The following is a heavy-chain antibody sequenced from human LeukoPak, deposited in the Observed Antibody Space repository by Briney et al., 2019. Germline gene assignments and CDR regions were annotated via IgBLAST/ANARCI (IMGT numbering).Heavy chain of an antibody. D-gene: IGHD4-17*01. CDR1: GFTFSSYA. CDR3: AREPVIEQDYGPYFDY. Sequence: GGSLRLSCAASGFTFSSYAMHWVRQAPGKGLEWVAVISYDGSNKYYADSVKGRFTISRDNSKNTLYLQMNSLRAEDTAVYYCAREPVIEQDYGPYFDYWGQGTLVTVSS. V-gene: IGHV3-30-3*01. CDR2: ISYDGSNK. J-gene: IGHJ4*02.